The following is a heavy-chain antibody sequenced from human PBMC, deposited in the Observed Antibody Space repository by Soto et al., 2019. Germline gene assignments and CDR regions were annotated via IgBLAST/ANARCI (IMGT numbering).Heavy chain of an antibody. Sequence: QLQLVESGGGAVQPGRSLRLSCAASGFTFGSYGMHWVRQAPGMGLEWVAVISNDGTNKYYEDCVKGRFTRSRDNYKNTLYLKMDSLRVEDPAVYYCAKGAHDTPMDFILPYWGQGTLVPVTS. V-gene: IGHV3-30*18. D-gene: IGHD5-18*01. CDR1: GFTFGSYG. CDR3: AKGAHDTPMDFILPY. CDR2: ISNDGTNK. J-gene: IGHJ4*02.